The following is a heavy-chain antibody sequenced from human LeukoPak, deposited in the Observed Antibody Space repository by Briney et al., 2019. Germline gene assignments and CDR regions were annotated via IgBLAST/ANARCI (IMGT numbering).Heavy chain of an antibody. CDR2: ISAYNGDT. V-gene: IGHV1-18*01. D-gene: IGHD4-17*01. CDR3: ARDPDGADDFDY. J-gene: IGHJ4*02. CDR1: GYTFTSYG. Sequence: GASVKVSCKASGYTFTSYGISWVRQAPGQGLEWMGWISAYNGDTNYAQKFQGRVTMTTDTSTSTAYMELRSLRSDDTAVYYCARDPDGADDFDYWGLGTLVTVSS.